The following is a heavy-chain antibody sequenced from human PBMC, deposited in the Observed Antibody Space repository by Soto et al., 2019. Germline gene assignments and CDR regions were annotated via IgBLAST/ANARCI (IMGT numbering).Heavy chain of an antibody. Sequence: ASVKVSCKASGYSFTSYGISWVRQAPGQGPEWMGWISGHNGNTNHPQSLQGGVTMTTDTSRNTAYMELRSLRSDDTAVYYCARHRFNYYDDTVYYYFDYWGQGTLVTVS. CDR1: GYSFTSYG. D-gene: IGHD3-22*01. J-gene: IGHJ4*02. CDR2: ISGHNGNT. CDR3: ARHRFNYYDDTVYYYFDY. V-gene: IGHV1-18*04.